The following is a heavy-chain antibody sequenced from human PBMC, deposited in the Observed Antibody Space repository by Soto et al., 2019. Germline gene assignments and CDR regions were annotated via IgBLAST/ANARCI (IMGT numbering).Heavy chain of an antibody. CDR2: ISAYNGDT. Sequence: GASVKVSCKASGYTFTNYGITWVRQAPGQGLEWMGWISAYNGDTHYTQRLQGRVTMTTDTSASTAYMELRGLRSEDTAVYYCAREEDGAQLLPYYGMDVWGQGTTVTVSS. D-gene: IGHD1-1*01. CDR3: AREEDGAQLLPYYGMDV. CDR1: GYTFTNYG. J-gene: IGHJ6*02. V-gene: IGHV1-18*01.